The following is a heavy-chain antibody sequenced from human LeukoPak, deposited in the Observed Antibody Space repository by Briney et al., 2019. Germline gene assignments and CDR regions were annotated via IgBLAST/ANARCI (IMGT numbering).Heavy chain of an antibody. CDR2: ISGCGGST. CDR1: AFTFISYS. Sequence: GGALRLSCAASAFTFISYSMSWLRHDPGEGLEWGSAISGCGGSTYYADSVKGRSTISRDNSKNTLYLQMNSLRAEDTAVYYCAKVLRLGELSFDYWGQGTLVTVSS. J-gene: IGHJ4*02. CDR3: AKVLRLGELSFDY. D-gene: IGHD3-16*02. V-gene: IGHV3-23*01.